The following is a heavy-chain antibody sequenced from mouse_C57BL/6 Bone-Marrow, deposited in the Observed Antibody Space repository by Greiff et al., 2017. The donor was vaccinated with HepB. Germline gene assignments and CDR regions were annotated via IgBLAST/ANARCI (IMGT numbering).Heavy chain of an antibody. D-gene: IGHD2-4*01. J-gene: IGHJ2*01. V-gene: IGHV1-69*01. CDR3: ARRGLRRYFDY. CDR1: GYTFTSYW. CDR2: IDPSDSYT. Sequence: VHLVESGAELVMPGASVKLSCKASGYTFTSYWMHWVKQRPGQGLEWIGEIDPSDSYTNYNQKFKGKSTLTVDKSSSTAYMQLSSLTSEDSAVYYCARRGLRRYFDYWGQGTTLTVSS.